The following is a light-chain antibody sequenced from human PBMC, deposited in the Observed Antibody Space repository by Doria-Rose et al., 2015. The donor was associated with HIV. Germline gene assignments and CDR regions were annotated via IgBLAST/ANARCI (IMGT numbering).Light chain of an antibody. CDR3: QQYYDTPS. V-gene: IGKV4-1*01. Sequence: DIQVTQSPESLGMSLGERATLNCKSNQSLLYTSKNYLAWYQQKPGQPPKLLIYWASTRQSGVPARFSGSGSGTDFTLTISSLEAEDVAVYYCQQYYDTPSLGPGTTVDIK. CDR2: WAS. J-gene: IGKJ3*01. CDR1: QSLLYTSKNY.